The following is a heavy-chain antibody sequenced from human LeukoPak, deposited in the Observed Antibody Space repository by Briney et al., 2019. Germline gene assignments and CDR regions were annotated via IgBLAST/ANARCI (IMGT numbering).Heavy chain of an antibody. CDR2: IRTDGTR. D-gene: IGHD3-10*01. CDR1: GFTSFDFP. Sequence: PGGSLRLSCEGSGFTSFDFPMNWVRKAPGKRLEWVSHIRTDGTRTYADTVKGRFTISRDNSRNSAYLQMDSLSSEDTAVYYCARAPVIFGSGTQDAFDIWGQGTMVTVSS. CDR3: ARAPVIFGSGTQDAFDI. J-gene: IGHJ3*02. V-gene: IGHV3-69-1*01.